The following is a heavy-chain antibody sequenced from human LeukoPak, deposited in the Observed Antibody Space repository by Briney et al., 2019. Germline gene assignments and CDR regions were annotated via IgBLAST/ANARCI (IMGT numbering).Heavy chain of an antibody. J-gene: IGHJ6*03. CDR1: GGSIGSNSDY. CDR3: ARGSRQLGNYYMDV. Sequence: SETLSLTCTVSGGSIGSNSDYWSWIRQPAGKELEWIGRFYSSGSTSYNPSLKSRVTISVVTSKNQFSLRLTSVTAADTAVYYCARGSRQLGNYYMDVWGKGTTVTVSS. V-gene: IGHV4-61*02. D-gene: IGHD6-6*01. CDR2: FYSSGST.